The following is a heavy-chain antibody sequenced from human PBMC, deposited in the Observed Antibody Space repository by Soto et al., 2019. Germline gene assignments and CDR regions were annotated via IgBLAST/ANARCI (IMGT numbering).Heavy chain of an antibody. D-gene: IGHD3-3*01. V-gene: IGHV1-46*01. J-gene: IGHJ6*02. CDR2: INPSGGST. CDR3: ARDLSHYDFWSGYPGYYYYYGIDV. CDR1: GYTFTGYY. Sequence: SVKVSCKASGYTFTGYYMHWVRQAPGQGLEWMGIINPSGGSTSYAQKFQGRVTMTRDTSTSTVYMELSSLRSEDTAVYYCARDLSHYDFWSGYPGYYYYYGIDVWGQGTTVTVYS.